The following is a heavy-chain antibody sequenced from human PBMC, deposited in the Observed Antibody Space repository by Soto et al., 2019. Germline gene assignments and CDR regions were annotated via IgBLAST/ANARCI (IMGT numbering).Heavy chain of an antibody. Sequence: PSETLSLTCAVYGGSFSGYYWSWIRQPPGKGLEWIGEINHSGSTNYNPSLKSRVTISVDTSKNQFSLKLSSVTAADTAVYYCAREGDSNGYYYVHWGQGTLVTVSS. V-gene: IGHV4-34*01. J-gene: IGHJ4*02. CDR3: AREGDSNGYYYVH. CDR1: GGSFSGYY. CDR2: INHSGST. D-gene: IGHD3-22*01.